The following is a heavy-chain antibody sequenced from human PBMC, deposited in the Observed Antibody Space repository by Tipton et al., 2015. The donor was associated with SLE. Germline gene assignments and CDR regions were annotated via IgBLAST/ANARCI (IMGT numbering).Heavy chain of an antibody. Sequence: TLSLTCTVSGGVISEYYWGWIRQPAGKGLEWIGRAMINGNSNYNPSLKSRVTISIDTSKNQFSLRLISVTAADTAVYYCARSAGYSSSWAHFDYWGQGTLVTVSS. V-gene: IGHV4-4*07. D-gene: IGHD6-13*01. CDR3: ARSAGYSSSWAHFDY. J-gene: IGHJ4*02. CDR2: AMINGNS. CDR1: GGVISEYY.